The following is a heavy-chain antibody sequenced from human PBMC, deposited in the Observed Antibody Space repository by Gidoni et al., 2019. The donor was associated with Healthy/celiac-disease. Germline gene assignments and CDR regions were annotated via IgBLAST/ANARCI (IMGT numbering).Heavy chain of an antibody. D-gene: IGHD6-13*01. Sequence: QVQLVQSGAEVKQPGASVKVSCKASGYTFTSYYMHWVRQAPGQGLGLMGIINPRGGSKSYEQKFQGRVTMTRVTSTSTVYMELSSLRSEDTAVYYCARYSSSPIGMDVWGQGTTVTVSS. CDR2: INPRGGSK. V-gene: IGHV1-46*01. J-gene: IGHJ6*02. CDR3: ARYSSSPIGMDV. CDR1: GYTFTSYY.